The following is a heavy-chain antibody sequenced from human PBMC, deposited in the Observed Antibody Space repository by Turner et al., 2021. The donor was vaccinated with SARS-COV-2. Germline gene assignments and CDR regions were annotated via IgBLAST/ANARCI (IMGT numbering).Heavy chain of an antibody. J-gene: IGHJ5*02. CDR1: GYTFTGDY. CDR2: INPNSGGT. V-gene: IGHV1-2*02. Sequence: QVQLVQSGAELTKPGASVKVSCKASGYTFTGDYMHWVRQAPGQGLEWMGWINPNSGGTNYAQKFKGRVTMTRDTSISTAYMDLSRLRSDDTAVYYCAREGAPVSSSSRVWFDPWGQGTLVTVSS. D-gene: IGHD6-6*01. CDR3: AREGAPVSSSSRVWFDP.